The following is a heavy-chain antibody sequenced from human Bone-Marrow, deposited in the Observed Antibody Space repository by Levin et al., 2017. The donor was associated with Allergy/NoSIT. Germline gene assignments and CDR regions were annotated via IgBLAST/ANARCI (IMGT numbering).Heavy chain of an antibody. V-gene: IGHV7-4-1*02. CDR1: GYTFTSVA. CDR2: INTNTGNP. J-gene: IGHJ1*01. CDR3: VREVGGVAGKAFQH. D-gene: IGHD6-19*01. Sequence: GESLKISCKASGYTFTSVAMNWVRQAPGQGLEWVGWINTNTGNPTYAQGFTGRFGFSLDTSVSTAYLQITDLKTDDSAVYYCVREVGGVAGKAFQHWGQGTLVTVSS.